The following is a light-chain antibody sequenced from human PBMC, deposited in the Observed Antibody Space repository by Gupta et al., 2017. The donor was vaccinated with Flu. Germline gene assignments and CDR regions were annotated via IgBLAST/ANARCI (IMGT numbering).Light chain of an antibody. J-gene: IGKJ2*01. CDR3: QQYDSPPRT. Sequence: EVVLPQPPGLLSLSPGDRATLSCRASQRVDSSYLAWYQQKPGQAPRLLIYGAITRATGIPDRFSGSGSGTDFTLTISRLEPEDFAVYLCQQYDSPPRTFGRGTTLEIK. V-gene: IGKV3-20*01. CDR1: QRVDSSY. CDR2: GAI.